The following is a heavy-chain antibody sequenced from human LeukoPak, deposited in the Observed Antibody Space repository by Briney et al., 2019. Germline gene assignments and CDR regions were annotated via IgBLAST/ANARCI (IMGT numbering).Heavy chain of an antibody. CDR3: AKAGTLTGYFKLYYFDY. V-gene: IGHV3-23*01. D-gene: IGHD3-9*01. CDR1: GFTFSSYA. J-gene: IGHJ4*02. CDR2: ISGSGGST. Sequence: GGSLRLSCAASGFTFSSYAMSWVRQAPGKGLEWVSAISGSGGSTYYADSVKGRFTISRDNSKNTLYLQMNSLRAEDTAVYYCAKAGTLTGYFKLYYFDYWGQGTLVTVSS.